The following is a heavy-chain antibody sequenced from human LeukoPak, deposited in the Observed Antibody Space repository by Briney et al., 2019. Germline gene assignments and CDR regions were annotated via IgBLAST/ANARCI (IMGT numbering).Heavy chain of an antibody. Sequence: PSETLSLTCTVSGGSISTYYWTWIRQPPGKGLEWIGYIYYSGGTNYNPSLKSRVTISINTSKNQFSPKLSSVTAADTTVYYCARDRGYSYDLDYWGQGTLVTVSS. CDR2: IYYSGGT. J-gene: IGHJ4*02. V-gene: IGHV4-59*01. CDR3: ARDRGYSYDLDY. CDR1: GGSISTYY. D-gene: IGHD5-18*01.